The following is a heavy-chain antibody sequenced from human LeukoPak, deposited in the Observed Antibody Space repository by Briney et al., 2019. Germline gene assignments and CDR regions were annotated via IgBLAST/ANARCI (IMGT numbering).Heavy chain of an antibody. D-gene: IGHD3-22*01. CDR3: ARRQDYYDSSGYPYYFDY. Sequence: GESLKISCKGPGFNFNNFWIGWVRQMPGKGLEWMGIIYPGDSDTRYSPSFQGQVTVSADKSISTAYLQWSSLKASDTAMYYCARRQDYYDSSGYPYYFDYWGQGTLVTVSS. J-gene: IGHJ4*02. V-gene: IGHV5-51*01. CDR2: IYPGDSDT. CDR1: GFNFNNFW.